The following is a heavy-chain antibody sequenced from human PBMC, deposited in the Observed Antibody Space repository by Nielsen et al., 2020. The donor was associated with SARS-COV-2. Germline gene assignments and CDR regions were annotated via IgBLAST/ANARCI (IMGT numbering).Heavy chain of an antibody. CDR2: IYYSGST. Sequence: SETLSLTCAVSGGSISSGGYSWSWILQPPGKGLEWIGYIYYSGSTNYNPSLKSRVTISVDTSKNQFSLKLSSVTAADTAVYYCARHNNYDFWSGYYYYYGMDVWGQGTTVTVSS. CDR1: GGSISSGGYS. CDR3: ARHNNYDFWSGYYYYYGMDV. V-gene: IGHV4-61*08. D-gene: IGHD3-3*01. J-gene: IGHJ6*02.